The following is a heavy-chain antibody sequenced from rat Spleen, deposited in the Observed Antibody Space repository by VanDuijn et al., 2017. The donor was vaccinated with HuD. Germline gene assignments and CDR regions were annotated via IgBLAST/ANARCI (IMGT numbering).Heavy chain of an antibody. CDR1: GFTFSDYG. CDR2: ISSDGGRN. V-gene: IGHV5-29*01. D-gene: IGHD1-1*01. CDR3: TRGGPYYYVMDA. J-gene: IGHJ4*01. Sequence: EVQLVESGGGLVQPGRSLKLSCAASGFTFSDYGMAWVRQAPTKGLEWVTTISSDGGRNFCRDSVKGRFTSSRDNAKSSLYLQMDSLRSEDTATYYCTRGGPYYYVMDAWGQGASVTVSS.